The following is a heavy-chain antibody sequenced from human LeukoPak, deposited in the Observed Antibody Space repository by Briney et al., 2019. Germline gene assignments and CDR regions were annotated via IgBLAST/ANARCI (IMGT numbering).Heavy chain of an antibody. Sequence: PSENLSLTCTVSGGSISSSSYYWGWIRQPPGKGLEWIGSIYYSGSTYYNPSLKSRVTISVDTSKNQFSLKLSSVTAADTAVYYCARDLGKPDWFDPWGQGTLVTVSS. CDR2: IYYSGST. V-gene: IGHV4-39*07. J-gene: IGHJ5*02. CDR3: ARDLGKPDWFDP. D-gene: IGHD7-27*01. CDR1: GGSISSSSYY.